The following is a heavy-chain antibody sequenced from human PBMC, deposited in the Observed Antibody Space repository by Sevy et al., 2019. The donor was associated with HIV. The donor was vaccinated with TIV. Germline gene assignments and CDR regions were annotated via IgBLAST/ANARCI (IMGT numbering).Heavy chain of an antibody. V-gene: IGHV5-51*01. D-gene: IGHD3-22*01. CDR3: ATSRSGYFDSSGYYIY. J-gene: IGHJ4*02. Sequence: GESLKISCKGSGYSFTSHWLGWVRHMPGKGLERMGIIYPDDSDTKYTPSFQGQVTFSADKSISTAYLQWSSLKASATAMYYCATSRSGYFDSSGYYIYWGQGTLVTVSS. CDR1: GYSFTSHW. CDR2: IYPDDSDT.